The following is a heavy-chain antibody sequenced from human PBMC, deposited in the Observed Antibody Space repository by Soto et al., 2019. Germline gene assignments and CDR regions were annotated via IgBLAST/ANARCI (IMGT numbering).Heavy chain of an antibody. CDR3: ARLRDSASSPNFRLYHMDV. CDR2: ITDSGDRT. Sequence: HPGGSLRLSCAASGFTLSNYAMRWVRQAPGKGLEWVSTITDSGDRTYYADSVKGRFTVSRDNSKNTLYLQVSSLRAEDTAVYYCARLRDSASSPNFRLYHMDVWGKGTTVTVSS. CDR1: GFTLSNYA. J-gene: IGHJ6*03. D-gene: IGHD3-10*01. V-gene: IGHV3-23*01.